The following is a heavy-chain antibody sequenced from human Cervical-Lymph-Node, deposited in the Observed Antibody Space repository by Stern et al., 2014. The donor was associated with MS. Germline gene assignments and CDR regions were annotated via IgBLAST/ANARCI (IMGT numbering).Heavy chain of an antibody. CDR1: GYTFTNNW. D-gene: IGHD1-1*01. J-gene: IGHJ6*02. V-gene: IGHV5-51*03. CDR3: ARPPPRRKWDDPNYGMDV. CDR2: IYPDDSDI. Sequence: VQLVQSGAEVKKPGESLKISCKGSGYTFTNNWIAWVRQMPGKGLEWMGIIYPDDSDIRYSPSLQGQVTISANKSIRTAYPQWSSLKAADSAVYYCARPPPRRKWDDPNYGMDVWGQGTTVTVSS.